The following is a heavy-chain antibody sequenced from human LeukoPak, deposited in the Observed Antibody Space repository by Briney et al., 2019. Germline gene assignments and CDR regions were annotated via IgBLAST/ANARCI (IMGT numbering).Heavy chain of an antibody. CDR3: ARGYYDFWSGYYS. V-gene: IGHV4-59*01. J-gene: IGHJ5*02. D-gene: IGHD3-3*01. CDR1: GGAISPYY. CDR2: IYYSGST. Sequence: PSETLSLTGTVSGGAISPYYWSWIRQPPGKGLEWIGYIYYSGSTNYNPSLKSRVTISVDTSKNQFSLKLSSVTAADTAVYYCARGYYDFWSGYYSWGQGTLVTVSS.